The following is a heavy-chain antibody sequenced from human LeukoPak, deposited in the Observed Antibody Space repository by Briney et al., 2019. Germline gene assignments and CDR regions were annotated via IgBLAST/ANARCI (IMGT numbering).Heavy chain of an antibody. CDR2: IYTSGST. CDR3: ARAYYDFWSGYYPDY. V-gene: IGHV4-4*07. CDR1: GDSISNYY. Sequence: SETLSLTCTVSGDSISNYYWSWIRQPAGKGLEWIGRIYTSGSTNYNPSLKSRVTISVDTSKNQFSLKLSSVTAADTAVYYCARAYYDFWSGYYPDYWGQGTLVTVSS. J-gene: IGHJ4*02. D-gene: IGHD3-3*01.